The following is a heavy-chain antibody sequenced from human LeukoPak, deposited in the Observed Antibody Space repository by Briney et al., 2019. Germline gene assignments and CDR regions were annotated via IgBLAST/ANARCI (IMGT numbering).Heavy chain of an antibody. CDR2: KNNVGRET. CDR1: GFPFIIYC. J-gene: IGHJ4*02. Sequence: GGSLRLPFEATGFPFIIYCKIGSPRPQGRGLEGWPNKNNVGRETRYVDSVRGRFTISRDNAKNSLFPQMNSLRAEDTAVYYCARYLNSGPEDFWGQGNLVTVSS. V-gene: IGHV3-7*01. CDR3: ARYLNSGPEDF. D-gene: IGHD1-26*01.